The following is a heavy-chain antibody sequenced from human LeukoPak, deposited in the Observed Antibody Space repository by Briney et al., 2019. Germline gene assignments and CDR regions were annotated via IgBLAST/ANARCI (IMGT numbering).Heavy chain of an antibody. CDR1: GGSVSNYY. V-gene: IGHV4-59*02. CDR2: IYYSGST. CDR3: AYSDYDGWFDP. Sequence: SETLSLTCTVSGGSVSNYYWSWIRQSPGKGLEWIGYIYYSGSTNYNPFLKSRVTISVDTSKNQFSLKLSSVTAADTAVYYCAYSDYDGWFDPWGQGTLVTVSS. J-gene: IGHJ5*02. D-gene: IGHD5-12*01.